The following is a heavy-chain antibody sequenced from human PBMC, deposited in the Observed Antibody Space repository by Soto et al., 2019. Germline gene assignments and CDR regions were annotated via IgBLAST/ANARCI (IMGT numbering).Heavy chain of an antibody. CDR3: AIDLHTALTKNWFDS. Sequence: PSETLSLTCTVSGGSISSGDYYWSWLRQHPQKGLEWIGYIYYTGSAYYNPSLKSRVTISVDTSKNQFSLKVSSVTAADTAVYYCAIDLHTALTKNWFDSWGQGTLVTVSS. D-gene: IGHD4-4*01. CDR2: IYYTGSA. CDR1: GGSISSGDYY. V-gene: IGHV4-31*03. J-gene: IGHJ5*01.